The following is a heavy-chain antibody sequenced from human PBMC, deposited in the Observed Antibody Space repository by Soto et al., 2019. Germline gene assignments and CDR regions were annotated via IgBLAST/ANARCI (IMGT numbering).Heavy chain of an antibody. V-gene: IGHV3-23*01. Sequence: PGGSLRLSCAASGFTFSIYAMNWVRQAPGKGLEWVSFIDGSGGSTYYADSVKGRFTISRDNSKNTLYLQMSSLRAEDTAVYYCAKRRGDGALDIWGQGTMVTVSS. D-gene: IGHD3-16*01. J-gene: IGHJ3*02. CDR2: IDGSGGST. CDR1: GFTFSIYA. CDR3: AKRRGDGALDI.